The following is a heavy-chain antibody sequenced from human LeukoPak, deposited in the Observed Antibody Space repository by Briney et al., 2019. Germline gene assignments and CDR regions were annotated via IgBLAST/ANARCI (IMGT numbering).Heavy chain of an antibody. Sequence: TGGSLRLSCADSGFTFSSHWMSWVRQAPGRGLEWVANIKEDGSEKFYVDSVEGRFTISRDNAKNSLYLQMNSLRAEDTAVYYCARNMGDTVVVVAAIDFWGQGTLVTVSS. V-gene: IGHV3-7*01. CDR2: IKEDGSEK. J-gene: IGHJ4*02. D-gene: IGHD2-15*01. CDR1: GFTFSSHW. CDR3: ARNMGDTVVVVAAIDF.